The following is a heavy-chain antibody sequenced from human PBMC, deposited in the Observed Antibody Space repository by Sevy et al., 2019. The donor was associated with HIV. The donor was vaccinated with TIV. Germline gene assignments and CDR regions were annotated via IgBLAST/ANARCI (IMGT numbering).Heavy chain of an antibody. CDR2: IYTSGST. J-gene: IGHJ5*02. D-gene: IGHD2-2*02. CDR1: GGSISSYY. CDR3: ARVAGVVPAAIGWWFDP. Sequence: SETLSLTCTVSGGSISSYYWSWIRQPAGKGLEWIGRIYTSGSTNYNPSLKSRVTMSVDTSKNQFPLKLSSVTAADTAVYYCARVAGVVPAAIGWWFDPWGQGTLVTVSS. V-gene: IGHV4-4*07.